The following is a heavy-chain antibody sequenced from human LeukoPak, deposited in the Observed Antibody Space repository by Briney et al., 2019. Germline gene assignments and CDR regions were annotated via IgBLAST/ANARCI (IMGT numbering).Heavy chain of an antibody. CDR2: INPSGGST. V-gene: IGHV1-46*01. D-gene: IGHD3-22*01. J-gene: IGHJ4*02. CDR3: ARASISSGYPY. CDR1: GYTFTSYG. Sequence: ASVKVSCKASGYTFTSYGISWVRQAPGQGLEWMGIINPSGGSTSYAQKFQGRVTMTRDTSTSTVYMELSSLRSEDTAVYYCARASISSGYPYWGQGTLVTVSS.